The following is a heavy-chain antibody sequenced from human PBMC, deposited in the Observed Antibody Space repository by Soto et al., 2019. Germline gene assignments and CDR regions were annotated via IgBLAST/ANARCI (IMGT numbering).Heavy chain of an antibody. V-gene: IGHV3-23*01. CDR1: GFSVSDST. J-gene: IGHJ3*02. Sequence: EVQVLESGGGLVQSGGSLRLSCAVSGFSVSDSTMSWVRQAQGKGLEWVSSITASGAVTYYTDSVKGRFTVSRDTSKDTVYLQMEGLRVEDTALYYCAKAPLAFDIWGQGTLVAVS. CDR3: AKAPLAFDI. CDR2: ITASGAVT.